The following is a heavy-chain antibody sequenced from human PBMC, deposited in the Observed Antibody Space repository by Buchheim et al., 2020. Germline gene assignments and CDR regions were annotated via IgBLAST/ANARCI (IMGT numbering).Heavy chain of an antibody. CDR2: IRSSGSIT. V-gene: IGHV3-48*02. CDR3: ARAGLPYSSSWYWWFDP. CDR1: GFPFSSYS. J-gene: IGHJ5*02. D-gene: IGHD6-13*01. Sequence: EVHLVESGGGLVLPGESLRLSCAASGFPFSSYSMNWVRQVPGKGLEWVAYIRSSGSITNYADSVKGRFTISRDNVKNSVWLQMNSLRDEDTAIYYCARAGLPYSSSWYWWFDPWGQGTL.